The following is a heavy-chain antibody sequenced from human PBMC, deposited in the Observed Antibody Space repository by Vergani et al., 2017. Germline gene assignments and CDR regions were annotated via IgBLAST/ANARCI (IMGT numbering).Heavy chain of an antibody. Sequence: QVQLVESAGGVVQPGGSLRLSCAASGFTFSNFGMHWIRQAPGKGLEWLTYIGKDGINTRYRDAVKDRFTVSGDNSKDILYLQMDSLRSEDTALYYCAKYLRDSTDRLPDSWGTGTVVIVSS. J-gene: IGHJ5*02. CDR2: IGKDGINT. D-gene: IGHD2-15*01. CDR1: GFTFSNFG. CDR3: AKYLRDSTDRLPDS. V-gene: IGHV3-30*02.